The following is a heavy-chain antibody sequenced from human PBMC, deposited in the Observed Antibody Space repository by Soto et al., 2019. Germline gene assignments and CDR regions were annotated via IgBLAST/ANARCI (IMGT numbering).Heavy chain of an antibody. CDR1: GYTFTGYY. CDR3: ARGGVTAGPDYYYYGMDV. J-gene: IGHJ6*04. V-gene: IGHV1-2*04. Sequence: ASVKVSCKASGYTFTGYYMHWVRQAPGQGLEWMGCVNPNSGRTNYAQKFQGWVTMTRDTSISTAYMELSRLRSDDTAVYYCARGGVTAGPDYYYYGMDVWGEGTTVTAPQ. D-gene: IGHD5-18*01. CDR2: VNPNSGRT.